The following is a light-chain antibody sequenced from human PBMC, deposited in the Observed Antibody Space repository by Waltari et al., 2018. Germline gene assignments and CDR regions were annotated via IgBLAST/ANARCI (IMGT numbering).Light chain of an antibody. Sequence: DIVMTQSPLSLPVTPGEPASISCRSRQSLRHSNGYNYLDWYLQKPGQSPQLLINLGSNRASGVPDRFSGSGSGTDFTLKISRVEAEDVGVYYCMQALQTPWTFGQGTKVEIK. J-gene: IGKJ1*01. CDR2: LGS. V-gene: IGKV2-28*01. CDR1: QSLRHSNGYNY. CDR3: MQALQTPWT.